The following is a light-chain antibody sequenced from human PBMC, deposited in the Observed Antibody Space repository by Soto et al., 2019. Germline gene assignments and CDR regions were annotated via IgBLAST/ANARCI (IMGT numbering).Light chain of an antibody. CDR3: QQYNSYSPT. Sequence: IQLTQSPSSLSASVGDRVTITCRASQSISSWLAWYQQKPGKAPNLLIYDASSLESGVPSRFSGIGSGTEITLTISSLQPDDFATYYCQQYNSYSPTFGQGTKVDIK. V-gene: IGKV1-5*01. CDR1: QSISSW. J-gene: IGKJ1*01. CDR2: DAS.